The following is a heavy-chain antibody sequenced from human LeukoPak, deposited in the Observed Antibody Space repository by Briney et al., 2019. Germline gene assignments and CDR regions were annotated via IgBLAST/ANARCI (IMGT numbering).Heavy chain of an antibody. CDR3: ARSGGLYSGYDYDAFDI. V-gene: IGHV5-51*01. CDR2: IFLGDSDT. D-gene: IGHD5-12*01. Sequence: GESLKISGKVSGNSFTGYWIGWGGQLPGKGWGGWGSIFLGDSDTRYSPSFQGQVTISADKSISTAYLQWSSLKASDTAMYYCARSGGLYSGYDYDAFDIWGQGTMVTVSS. J-gene: IGHJ3*02. CDR1: GNSFTGYW.